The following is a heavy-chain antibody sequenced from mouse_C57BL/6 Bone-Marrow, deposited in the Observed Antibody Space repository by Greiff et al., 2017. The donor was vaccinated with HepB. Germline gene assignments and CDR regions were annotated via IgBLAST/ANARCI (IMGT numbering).Heavy chain of an antibody. CDR2: ISSGSSTI. D-gene: IGHD5-1*01. CDR1: GFTFSDYG. V-gene: IGHV5-17*01. CDR3: ARPIEPKAMDY. Sequence: EVQVVESGGGLVKPGGSLKLSCAASGFTFSDYGMHWVRQAPEKGLEWVAYISSGSSTIYYADTLKGRFTISRDNAKNTLFLQMTSLRSEDTAMYYCARPIEPKAMDYWGQGTSVTVSS. J-gene: IGHJ4*01.